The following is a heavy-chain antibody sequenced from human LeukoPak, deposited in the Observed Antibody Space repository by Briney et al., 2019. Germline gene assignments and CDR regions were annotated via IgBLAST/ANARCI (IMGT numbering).Heavy chain of an antibody. CDR1: GYTFTSYN. D-gene: IGHD2-15*01. Sequence: ASVKVSCKASGYTFTSYNMHWVRQAPGQGLEWMGIINPSGGSTSYAQKFQGRVTMTRDTSTSTVYMELSSLRSEDTAVYYCARDGGYCSGGSCSENWFDPWGQGTLVTVSS. CDR2: INPSGGST. CDR3: ARDGGYCSGGSCSENWFDP. V-gene: IGHV1-46*01. J-gene: IGHJ5*02.